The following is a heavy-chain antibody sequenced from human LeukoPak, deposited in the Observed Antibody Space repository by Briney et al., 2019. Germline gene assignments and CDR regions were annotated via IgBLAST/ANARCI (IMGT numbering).Heavy chain of an antibody. Sequence: GGSLRLSCAASGFTLGSHDMHWVRQIPGQGLEWVAAVSSGFHAFFADSVQGRFTVSREDARNSLCLQMNSLRAGGTAVYYCVREARGYHYTYFDYWGQGTLVTVSS. D-gene: IGHD5-18*01. CDR3: VREARGYHYTYFDY. V-gene: IGHV3-13*01. CDR2: VSSGFHA. J-gene: IGHJ4*02. CDR1: GFTLGSHD.